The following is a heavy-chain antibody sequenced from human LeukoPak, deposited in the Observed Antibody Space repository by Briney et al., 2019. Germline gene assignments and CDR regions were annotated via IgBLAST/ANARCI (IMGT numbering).Heavy chain of an antibody. D-gene: IGHD3-3*01. Sequence: SVKVSCKASGGTFSTYAISWVRQAPGQGLEWMGGIIPIFGTANYAQKFQGRVTITADESTSTAYMELSSLRSEDTAVYYCAKSVAIYFYYGLDVWGQGTTVTVSS. CDR1: GGTFSTYA. V-gene: IGHV1-69*13. CDR3: AKSVAIYFYYGLDV. J-gene: IGHJ6*02. CDR2: IIPIFGTA.